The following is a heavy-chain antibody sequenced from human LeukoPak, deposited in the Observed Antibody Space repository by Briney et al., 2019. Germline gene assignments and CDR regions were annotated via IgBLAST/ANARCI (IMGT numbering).Heavy chain of an antibody. CDR2: ISSSGSTI. D-gene: IGHD2-8*01. V-gene: IGHV3-48*03. Sequence: GGSLRLSCAASGFTFSSYAMGWVRQAPGKGLEWVSYISSSGSTIYYADSVKGRFIISRDNAKNSLYLQMNSLRAEDTAIYYCARKYVSGMDVWGQGTTVTVSS. J-gene: IGHJ6*02. CDR1: GFTFSSYA. CDR3: ARKYVSGMDV.